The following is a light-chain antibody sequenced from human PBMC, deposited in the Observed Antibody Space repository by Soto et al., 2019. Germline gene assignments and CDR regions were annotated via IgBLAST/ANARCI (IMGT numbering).Light chain of an antibody. CDR2: GAF. CDR3: QQYKNWSPLT. V-gene: IGKV3-15*01. Sequence: EIVMTQSPATLSVSPGETATLSCRASQSVSYNLASYQQKPRQGPRLLIYGAFTRATGIPARFSGSGSGTEFTLTISSLQSEDFAVYYCQQYKNWSPLTFGGGTKVEIK. J-gene: IGKJ4*01. CDR1: QSVSYN.